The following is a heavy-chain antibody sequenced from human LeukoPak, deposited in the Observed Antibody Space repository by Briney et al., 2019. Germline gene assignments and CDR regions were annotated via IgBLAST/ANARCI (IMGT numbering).Heavy chain of an antibody. CDR1: GGSFSGYF. V-gene: IGHV4-34*01. Sequence: SETLSLTCAVYGGSFSGYFWSWIRQPPGKGLEWIGEINHSGSTNYNPSLQSRVTISVDTSKSQFSLHLSSVTAADTALYYCARIIVVTSTDYFDSWGQGTLVTVSS. J-gene: IGHJ4*02. CDR3: ARIIVVTSTDYFDS. CDR2: INHSGST. D-gene: IGHD2/OR15-2a*01.